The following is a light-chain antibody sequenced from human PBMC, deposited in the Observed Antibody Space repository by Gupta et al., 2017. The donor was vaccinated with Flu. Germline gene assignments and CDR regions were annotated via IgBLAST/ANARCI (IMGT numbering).Light chain of an antibody. J-gene: IGLJ3*02. CDR2: GVS. V-gene: IGLV2-14*01. CDR3: CSYTTNNTPV. Sequence: QSALTQPASVSGSPGQSITISCTGTSNDIGYFDFVSWYRQFPGQAPKLLIFGVSDRPSGVSDRFSGSKSDNTASLTISGLRADDEADYYCCSYTTNNTPVFGGGTKLTVL. CDR1: SNDIGYFDF.